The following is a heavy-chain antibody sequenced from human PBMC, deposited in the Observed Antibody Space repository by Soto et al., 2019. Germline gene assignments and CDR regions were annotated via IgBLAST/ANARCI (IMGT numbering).Heavy chain of an antibody. CDR3: ARIKSGITMIVSTRRRNNWFDP. J-gene: IGHJ5*02. CDR2: INHSGST. CDR1: GFSLSSGGLC. Sequence: SGPTLVNPTQTLTLTCTFSGFSLSSGGLCVGWIRQPPGKGLEWIGEINHSGSTNYNPSLKSRVTISVDTSKNQFSLKLSSVTAADTAVYYCARIKSGITMIVSTRRRNNWFDPWGQGTLVTVSS. V-gene: IGHV4-39*07. D-gene: IGHD3-22*01.